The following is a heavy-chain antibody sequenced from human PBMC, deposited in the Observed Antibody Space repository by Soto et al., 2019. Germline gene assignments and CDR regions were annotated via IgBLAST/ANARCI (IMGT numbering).Heavy chain of an antibody. CDR1: GYTFTGYY. CDR2: INPNSGGT. Sequence: WASVKVSCKASGYTFTGYYMHWVRQAPGQGLEWMGWINPNSGGTNYAQKFQGRVTMTRDTSISTAYMELSRLRSDDTAVYYCARDLDNMIVVVSPFGYWGQGTLVTVSS. V-gene: IGHV1-2*02. J-gene: IGHJ4*02. CDR3: ARDLDNMIVVVSPFGY. D-gene: IGHD3-22*01.